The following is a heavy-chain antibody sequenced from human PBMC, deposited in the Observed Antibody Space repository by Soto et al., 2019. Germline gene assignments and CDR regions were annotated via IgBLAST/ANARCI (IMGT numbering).Heavy chain of an antibody. J-gene: IGHJ3*01. V-gene: IGHV3-23*01. Sequence: EVPLLESGGGLVQPGGSLRLSCAASGFTVSDYDMGWVRQAPGKGLEWVSLIRGDGGATYHAVSVEGRLTISRDISENQVYLQMNSLRADDTALYYCAKDRRGGEYPAFDLWGQGTMVTVSS. CDR1: GFTVSDYD. CDR3: AKDRRGGEYPAFDL. CDR2: IRGDGGAT. D-gene: IGHD2-15*01.